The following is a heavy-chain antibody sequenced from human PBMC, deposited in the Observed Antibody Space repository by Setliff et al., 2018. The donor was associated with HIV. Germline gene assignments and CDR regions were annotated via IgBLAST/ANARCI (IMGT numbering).Heavy chain of an antibody. Sequence: PSETLSLTCTVSGGSISSYYWSWIRQPPGKGLEWIGHIYYSGTTNYNPSLKSRVTISVDTSKNQLSLKLSSVTAADTAVYYCASGGYYGSGSYYGGWFDPWGQGTRVTVSS. CDR1: GGSISSYY. CDR3: ASGGYYGSGSYYGGWFDP. D-gene: IGHD3-10*01. V-gene: IGHV4-59*01. CDR2: IYYSGTT. J-gene: IGHJ5*02.